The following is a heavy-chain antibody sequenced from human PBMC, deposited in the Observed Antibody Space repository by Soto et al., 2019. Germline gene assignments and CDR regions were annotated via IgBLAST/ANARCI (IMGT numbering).Heavy chain of an antibody. D-gene: IGHD2-2*01. CDR2: IWYDGSNK. V-gene: IGHV3-33*08. CDR1: GFTFSNYW. J-gene: IGHJ3*02. Sequence: GGSLRLSCAASGFTFSNYWMSWVRQAPGKGLEWVAIIWYDGSNKYYVDSVKGRFTISRDNSKNTLYLQMNSLRAEDTAVYYCARDRVPRNLDAFAIWGQGTMVTVS. CDR3: ARDRVPRNLDAFAI.